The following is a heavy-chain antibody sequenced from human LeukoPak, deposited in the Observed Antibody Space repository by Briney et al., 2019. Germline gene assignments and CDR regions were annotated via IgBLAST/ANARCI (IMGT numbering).Heavy chain of an antibody. CDR3: ARGYYYDSGSLTRALDF. V-gene: IGHV1-2*02. D-gene: IGHD3-22*01. CDR1: GYTFSDYY. J-gene: IGHJ3*01. Sequence: ASVKVSCTVSGYTFSDYYMHWVRQAPGQGLEWMGWINPNSGTSNYAQKIQDRTTMTTDTSTNTGYMELRSLRSDDTAIYYCARGYYYDSGSLTRALDFWGQGTMVTVSS. CDR2: INPNSGTS.